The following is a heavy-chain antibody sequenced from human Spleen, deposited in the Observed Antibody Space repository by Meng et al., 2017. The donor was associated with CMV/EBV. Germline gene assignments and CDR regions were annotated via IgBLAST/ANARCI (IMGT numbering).Heavy chain of an antibody. CDR2: IYYSGST. CDR3: ARAQAYTIGAFDI. D-gene: IGHD2-21*01. CDR1: GGSISSYY. J-gene: IGHJ3*02. Sequence: SETLSLTCTVSGGSISSYYWSWIRQPPGKGLEWIGYIYYSGSTNYNPSLKSRVTISVDTSKNQFSLKLSSVTAADTAVYYCARAQAYTIGAFDIWGQGTKVTVSS. V-gene: IGHV4-59*01.